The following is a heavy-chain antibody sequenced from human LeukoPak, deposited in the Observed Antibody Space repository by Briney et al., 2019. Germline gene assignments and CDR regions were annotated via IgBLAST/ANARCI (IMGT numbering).Heavy chain of an antibody. CDR1: GGSFSGYY. Sequence: SETLSLTCAVYGGSFSGYYWSWIRQPPGKGLEWIGEINHSGSTNYNPSLKSRVTISVDTSKNQFSLKLSSVTAADTAVYYCARGPVYSSTPNWFDPWGQGTLVTVSS. V-gene: IGHV4-34*01. CDR3: ARGPVYSSTPNWFDP. D-gene: IGHD6-13*01. J-gene: IGHJ5*02. CDR2: INHSGST.